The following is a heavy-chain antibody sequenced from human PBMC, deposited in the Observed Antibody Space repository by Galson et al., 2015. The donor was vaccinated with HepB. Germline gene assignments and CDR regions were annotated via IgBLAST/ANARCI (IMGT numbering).Heavy chain of an antibody. D-gene: IGHD3-10*01. Sequence: SLRLSCAASGFTFSSYSMNWVRQAPGKGLEWVSSIRSRSSYIYYADSVKGRFTISRDNAKNSLYLQMNSLRAEDTAVYYCATSNYGSDSYYNGGFDIWGQGTMVTVSS. V-gene: IGHV3-21*01. CDR2: IRSRSSYI. CDR1: GFTFSSYS. CDR3: ATSNYGSDSYYNGGFDI. J-gene: IGHJ3*02.